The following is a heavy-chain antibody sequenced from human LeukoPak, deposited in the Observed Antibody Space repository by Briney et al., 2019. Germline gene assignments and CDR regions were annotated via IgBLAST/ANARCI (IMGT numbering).Heavy chain of an antibody. CDR3: ARERSSGYNDAFDI. J-gene: IGHJ3*02. D-gene: IGHD3-22*01. V-gene: IGHV1-46*01. CDR2: INPSGGNT. CDR1: GYTFTGYY. Sequence: ASVKVSCKASGYTFTGYYMHWVRQAPGQGLEWMGIINPSGGNTNYAQRFQGRVTMTRDMSTSTVYMELRSLRSEDTAVYYCARERSSGYNDAFDIWGQGTMVTVSS.